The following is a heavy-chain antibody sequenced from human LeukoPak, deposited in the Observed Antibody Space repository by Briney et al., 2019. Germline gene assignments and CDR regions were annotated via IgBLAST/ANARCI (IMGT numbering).Heavy chain of an antibody. J-gene: IGHJ4*02. D-gene: IGHD1-26*01. V-gene: IGHV3-23*01. CDR3: ARGRYSGTYFVDF. Sequence: GGSLRLSCAASGFTFYTYAMSWVRQAPGKGLEWVSGISVSGGSTYYADSVKGRFTISRDNSNNTLYLQMNSLRAEDTAVYYCARGRYSGTYFVDFWGQGTLVTVSS. CDR1: GFTFYTYA. CDR2: ISVSGGST.